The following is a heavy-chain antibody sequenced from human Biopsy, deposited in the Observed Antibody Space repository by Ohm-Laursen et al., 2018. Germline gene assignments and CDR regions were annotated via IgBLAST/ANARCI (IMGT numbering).Heavy chain of an antibody. CDR3: AKGQDLRGGAKYFHP. CDR1: GYTFTGQY. Sequence: SVKVSCKASGYTFTGQYLHWVRQVPGQGLEWMGWINPHSGTTKFAQDFQGRVTMTRDTSITTAYMELRRLRSDDTAVYYCAKGQDLRGGAKYFHPWGQGALVTVSS. J-gene: IGHJ1*01. V-gene: IGHV1-2*02. CDR2: INPHSGTT. D-gene: IGHD2-15*01.